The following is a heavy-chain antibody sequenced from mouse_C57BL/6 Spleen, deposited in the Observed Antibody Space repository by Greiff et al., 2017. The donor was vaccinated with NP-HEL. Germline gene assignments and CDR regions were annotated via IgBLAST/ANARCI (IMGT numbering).Heavy chain of an antibody. CDR2: INPSTGGT. CDR3: AYYYGSSLYAMDY. V-gene: IGHV1-42*01. Sequence: VQLQQSGPELVKPGASVKISCKASGYSFTGYYMNWVKQSPEKSLEWIGEINPSTGGTTYNQKFKAKATLTVDKSSSTAYMQLKSLTSEDSAVYYCAYYYGSSLYAMDYWGQGTSVTVSS. D-gene: IGHD1-1*01. J-gene: IGHJ4*01. CDR1: GYSFTGYY.